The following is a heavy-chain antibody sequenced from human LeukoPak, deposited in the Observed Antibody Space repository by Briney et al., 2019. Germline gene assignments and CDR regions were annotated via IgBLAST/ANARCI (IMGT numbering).Heavy chain of an antibody. CDR2: IYPGDSDT. D-gene: IGHD6-19*01. CDR1: GYSFTSYW. CDR3: ARSDLGSGHTFDY. Sequence: AGESLKISCKGSGYSFTSYWIGWVRQMPGKGLEWMGIIYPGDSDTRYSPSFQGQVTISADKSISTAYLQCSSLKASHTAMYYCARSDLGSGHTFDYWGHATLVTVSS. V-gene: IGHV5-51*01. J-gene: IGHJ4*01.